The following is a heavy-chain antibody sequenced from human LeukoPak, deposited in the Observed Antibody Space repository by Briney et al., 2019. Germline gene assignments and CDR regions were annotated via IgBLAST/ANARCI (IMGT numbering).Heavy chain of an antibody. CDR2: FYYSGST. V-gene: IGHV4-39*07. CDR3: ARAKGDY. Sequence: PSETLSLTCTVSGGSISSSSYYWGWIRQPPGKGLEWIGSFYYSGSTYYNPSLKSRVTISVDTSKNQFSLKLSSVTAADTAVYYCARAKGDYWGQGTLVTVSS. CDR1: GGSISSSSYY. J-gene: IGHJ4*02.